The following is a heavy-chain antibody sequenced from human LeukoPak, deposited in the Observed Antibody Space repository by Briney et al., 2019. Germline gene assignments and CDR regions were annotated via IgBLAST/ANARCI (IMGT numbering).Heavy chain of an antibody. J-gene: IGHJ3*02. CDR3: ARFSGFWSGSSAFDI. CDR1: GGSISGYY. D-gene: IGHD3-3*01. CDR2: IYTRGDT. V-gene: IGHV4-4*07. Sequence: SETLSLTCILSGGSISGYYWSWIRQPAGQGLEWIGRIYTRGDTNYNPSLKSRVTRSVDTSKNQLSLKLRPVTAADTAVYYCARFSGFWSGSSAFDIWGQGTMVTVSS.